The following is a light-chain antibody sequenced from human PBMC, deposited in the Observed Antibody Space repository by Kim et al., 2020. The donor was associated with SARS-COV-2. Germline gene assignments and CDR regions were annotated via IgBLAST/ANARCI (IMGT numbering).Light chain of an antibody. V-gene: IGKV3-20*01. Sequence: PMGRANLTRKARHSVRRSYLAWYRQKPGQAPKVLIYCGSSRAAGIPNRCKGSWSGTDFTLTINRLEPENFSVYFCQQYGNFLRTFGQGTKLDIK. CDR2: CGS. J-gene: IGKJ2*02. CDR1: HSVRRSY. CDR3: QQYGNFLRT.